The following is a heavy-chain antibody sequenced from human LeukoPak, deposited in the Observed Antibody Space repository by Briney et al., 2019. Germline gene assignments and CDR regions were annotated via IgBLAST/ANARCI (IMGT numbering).Heavy chain of an antibody. J-gene: IGHJ4*02. CDR3: AKDVRWFAGEKSLDY. Sequence: GGSLRLSCAAYGFTFSSYAMSWVRQAPGKGLEWVSAISGSGGSTYYADSVKGRFTISRDNSKNTLYLQMNSLRAEDTAVYYCAKDVRWFAGEKSLDYWGQGTLVTVSS. CDR1: GFTFSSYA. D-gene: IGHD3-10*01. V-gene: IGHV3-23*01. CDR2: ISGSGGST.